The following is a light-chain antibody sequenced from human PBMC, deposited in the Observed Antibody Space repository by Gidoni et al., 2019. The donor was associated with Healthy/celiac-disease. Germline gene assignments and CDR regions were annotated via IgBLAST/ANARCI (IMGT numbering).Light chain of an antibody. Sequence: QSALTQPASVSGSPGQSITISCTGTSSDVVGYNYVSWYQQHPGKAPKLMIYEVSNRPSGVPDRFSGSKSGNTASLTISGLQAEDEADYYCSSYTSSREVFGGGTKLTVL. J-gene: IGLJ2*01. CDR3: SSYTSSREV. CDR2: EVS. CDR1: SSDVVGYNY. V-gene: IGLV2-14*01.